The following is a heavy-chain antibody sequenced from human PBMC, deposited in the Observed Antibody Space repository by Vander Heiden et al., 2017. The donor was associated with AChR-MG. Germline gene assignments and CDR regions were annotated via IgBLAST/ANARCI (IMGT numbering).Heavy chain of an antibody. Sequence: QVQLVQSGAEVKKPGSSVKVSCKASGGTFSSYAISWVRQAPGQGLEWMGGIIPIFGTANYAQKFQGRVTITADKSTSTAYMELSSLRSEDTAVYYCARVKDIVVVPAAPGAFDIWGQGTMVTVSS. J-gene: IGHJ3*02. CDR1: GGTFSSYA. D-gene: IGHD2-2*01. V-gene: IGHV1-69*06. CDR2: IIPIFGTA. CDR3: ARVKDIVVVPAAPGAFDI.